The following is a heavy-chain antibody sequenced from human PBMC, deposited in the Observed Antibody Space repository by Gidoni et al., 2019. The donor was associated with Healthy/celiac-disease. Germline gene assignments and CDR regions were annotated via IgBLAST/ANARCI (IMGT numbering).Heavy chain of an antibody. CDR1: GFTFRSYG. D-gene: IGHD3-10*01. Sequence: QVQLVESGGGGVQPGRSLRLSCAASGFTFRSYGMHWVRQAPGKGLGWLAFISDDGSKKYDADSVKGRFTISRDNSKNTLYLQMNSLRAEDTAVYYCAKSKGHYYGSGSYLLRAEYFQHWGQGTLVTVSS. J-gene: IGHJ1*01. CDR2: ISDDGSKK. V-gene: IGHV3-30*18. CDR3: AKSKGHYYGSGSYLLRAEYFQH.